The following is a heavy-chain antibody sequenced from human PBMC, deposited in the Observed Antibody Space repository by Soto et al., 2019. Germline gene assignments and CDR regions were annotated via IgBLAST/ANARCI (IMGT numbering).Heavy chain of an antibody. CDR3: ARASPDYYVDY. J-gene: IGHJ4*02. CDR1: GGSISSGVYY. V-gene: IGHV4-31*03. D-gene: IGHD3-16*01. CDR2: IYYSGST. Sequence: QVQLQESGPGLVKPSQTLSLTCTVSGGSISSGVYYWSWIRQHPGKGLEWIGYIYYSGSTYYNPSLKSRLTISVDTSKNQFSLKLSSVTAADTAVYYCARASPDYYVDYWGQGTLVTVSS.